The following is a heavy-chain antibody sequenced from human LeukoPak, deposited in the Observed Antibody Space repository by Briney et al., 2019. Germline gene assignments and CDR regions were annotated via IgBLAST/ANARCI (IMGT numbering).Heavy chain of an antibody. CDR2: INHSGST. D-gene: IGHD6-13*01. V-gene: IGHV4-34*01. CDR1: GGSFSGYY. CDR3: ASARKYSSSWYSWFDP. Sequence: PSETLSLTCAVYGGSFSGYYWSWIRQPPGKGLEWIGEINHSGSTNYNPSLKSRVTISVDTSKNQFSLKLSSVTAADTAVYYCASARKYSSSWYSWFDPWGQGTLVTVSS. J-gene: IGHJ5*02.